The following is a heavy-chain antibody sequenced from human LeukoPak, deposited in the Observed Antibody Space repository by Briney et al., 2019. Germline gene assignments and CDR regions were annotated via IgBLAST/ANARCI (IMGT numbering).Heavy chain of an antibody. D-gene: IGHD3-22*01. V-gene: IGHV3-30*02. J-gene: IGHJ4*02. CDR2: IRYDGSNK. CDR3: AKDIGRSSGPTDY. CDR1: GFTFSSYG. Sequence: GGSLRLXCAASGFTFSSYGMHWGRQAPGKGLEWVAFIRYDGSNKYYADSVKGRFTISRDNSKNTLYLQMNSLRAEDTAVYYCAKDIGRSSGPTDYWGQGTLVTVSS.